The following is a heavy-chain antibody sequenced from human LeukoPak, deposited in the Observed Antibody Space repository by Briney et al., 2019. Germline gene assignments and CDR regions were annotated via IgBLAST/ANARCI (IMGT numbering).Heavy chain of an antibody. Sequence: GGSLRLSCAASEFIFSGYWMNWVRQAPGKGLEWVANIKQDGSEKQYVDSVRGRFTISRDNAKNSLYLQMNSLRVEDTAVYYCARDGFVGAADYWGQGTLVSVSS. CDR2: IKQDGSEK. CDR3: ARDGFVGAADY. CDR1: EFIFSGYW. D-gene: IGHD6-13*01. J-gene: IGHJ4*02. V-gene: IGHV3-7*01.